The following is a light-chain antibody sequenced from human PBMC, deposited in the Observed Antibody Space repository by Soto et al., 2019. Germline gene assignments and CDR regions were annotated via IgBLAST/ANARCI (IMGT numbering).Light chain of an antibody. J-gene: IGKJ1*01. Sequence: IVLMQSPDTLSLSPGERATLSCRASRSLSSDYLAWYQQKPGQAPRLLFYHASRRATGTPDRFSVSGSGTDFTLTISRLEPEDFAVYYCHQYDSWTFGQGTKVDIK. CDR1: RSLSSDY. CDR2: HAS. CDR3: HQYDSWT. V-gene: IGKV3-20*01.